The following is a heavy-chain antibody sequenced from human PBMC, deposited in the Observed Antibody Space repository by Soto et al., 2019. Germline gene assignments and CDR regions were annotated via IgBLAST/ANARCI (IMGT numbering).Heavy chain of an antibody. D-gene: IGHD3-9*01. CDR2: ISSSSSYI. CDR1: GFTFSSYS. Sequence: GGSLRLSCAASGFTFSSYSMNWVRQAPGKGLEWVSSISSSSSYIYYADSVKGRFTISRDSAKNSLYLQMNSLRAEDTAVYYCARDPDLTGYENWFDPWGQGTLVTVSS. CDR3: ARDPDLTGYENWFDP. J-gene: IGHJ5*02. V-gene: IGHV3-21*01.